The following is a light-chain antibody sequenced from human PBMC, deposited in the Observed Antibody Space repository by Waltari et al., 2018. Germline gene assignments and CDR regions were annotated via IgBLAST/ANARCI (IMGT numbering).Light chain of an antibody. CDR1: QNVITNS. J-gene: IGKJ3*01. Sequence: DIVLTQSPATLSLSPGERATLSCRASQNVITNSLAWYQHKPDQAPMLLIYGASKRATGIPDRFSGSGSGTDFSLTISRLETEDFAVYYCQNYGGSSLFTFGPGTKVDFK. V-gene: IGKV3-20*01. CDR3: QNYGGSSLFT. CDR2: GAS.